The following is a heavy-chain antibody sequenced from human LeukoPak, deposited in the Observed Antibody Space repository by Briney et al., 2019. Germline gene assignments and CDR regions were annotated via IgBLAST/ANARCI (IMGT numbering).Heavy chain of an antibody. V-gene: IGHV7-4-1*02. Sequence: ASVKVSCKASGYTFTSYAMNWVRQAPGQGLEWMGWINTNTGNPTYAQGFTGRFVFSLDTSVSTAYLQISSLKAEDTAAYYCARTTGIAAAGTGGYFDPWGRGTLVIVSS. D-gene: IGHD6-13*01. CDR2: INTNTGNP. J-gene: IGHJ2*01. CDR1: GYTFTSYA. CDR3: ARTTGIAAAGTGGYFDP.